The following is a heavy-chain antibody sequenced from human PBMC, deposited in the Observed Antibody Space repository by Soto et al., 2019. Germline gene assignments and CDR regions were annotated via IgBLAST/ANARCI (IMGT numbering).Heavy chain of an antibody. Sequence: ASVKVSCKASGYTFTDYYIHWVRQAPGQGLEWVGWINPDSGGTNLAQRFQGRVTMTSDTSINTAYMELSSLRSDDTAVYSCAIRTGQLAIISEFDGDWFFEVWGRGTLVTVSS. CDR1: GYTFTDYY. V-gene: IGHV1-2*02. J-gene: IGHJ2*01. D-gene: IGHD2-2*01. CDR2: INPDSGGT. CDR3: AIRTGQLAIISEFDGDWFFEV.